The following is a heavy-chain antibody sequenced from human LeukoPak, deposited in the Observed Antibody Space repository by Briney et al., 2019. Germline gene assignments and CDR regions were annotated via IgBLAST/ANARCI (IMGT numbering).Heavy chain of an antibody. CDR2: IKQDGSER. J-gene: IGHJ4*02. D-gene: IGHD3-10*01. CDR1: GFSFSTYW. CDR3: ANYNPVPRIGEFDY. Sequence: ESGGSLRLSCEASGFSFSTYWMSWVRQAPGKGLEWVGNIKQDGSERYYVDSVKGRFTISRDNTKNSLYLQMNSLRAEDTAMYYCANYNPVPRIGEFDYWGQGTLVTVSS. V-gene: IGHV3-7*01.